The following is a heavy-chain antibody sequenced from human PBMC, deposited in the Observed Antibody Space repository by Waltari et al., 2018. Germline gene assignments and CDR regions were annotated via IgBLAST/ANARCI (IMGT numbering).Heavy chain of an antibody. V-gene: IGHV3-23*04. CDR3: AKAGWLQYPYYFDY. Sequence: EVQLVESGGGLVQPGGSLRLSWAAYGFTVSSHAMSWVRQAPGKGLEWVSGISGSGGSTYHADSVKGRFTISRDNSKNTLYLQMNSLRAEDTAVYYCAKAGWLQYPYYFDYWGQGTLVTVSS. CDR1: GFTVSSHA. D-gene: IGHD5-12*01. CDR2: ISGSGGST. J-gene: IGHJ4*02.